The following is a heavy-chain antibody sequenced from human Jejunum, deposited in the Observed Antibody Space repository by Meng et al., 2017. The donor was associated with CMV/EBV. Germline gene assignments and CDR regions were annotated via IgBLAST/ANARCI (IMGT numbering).Heavy chain of an antibody. Sequence: QVRRVTSGFELKKPGASVKVSCKASGYTVTSYAMNWVRQAPGQGLEWMGWINTNTGNPTYAQGFTGRFVFSLDTSVSTAYLQISSLKAEDTAVYYCARETLGYCSSTSCYIGPPDYWGQGSLVTVSS. J-gene: IGHJ4*02. V-gene: IGHV7-4-1*02. CDR3: ARETLGYCSSTSCYIGPPDY. CDR2: INTNTGNP. D-gene: IGHD2-2*01. CDR1: GYTVTSYA.